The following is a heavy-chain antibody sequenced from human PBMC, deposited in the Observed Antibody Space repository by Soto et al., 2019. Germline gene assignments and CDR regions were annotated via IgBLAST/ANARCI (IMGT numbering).Heavy chain of an antibody. D-gene: IGHD6-19*01. Sequence: PGESLKISCAASGFTFSSYAMSWVRQAPGKGLEWVSAISGSGGSTYYADSVKGRFTISRDNSKNTLYLQMNSLRAEDTAVYYCATTHFYSSGSFDYWGQGTLVTVSS. J-gene: IGHJ4*02. V-gene: IGHV3-23*01. CDR2: ISGSGGST. CDR1: GFTFSSYA. CDR3: ATTHFYSSGSFDY.